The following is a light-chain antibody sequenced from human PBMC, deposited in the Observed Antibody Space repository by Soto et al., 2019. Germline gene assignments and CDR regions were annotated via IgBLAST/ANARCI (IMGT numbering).Light chain of an antibody. J-gene: IGLJ1*01. Sequence: QSVLTQPPSASGTPGQRVTISCSGSRSNIGSNYVYWYQQLPGTAPKLLIYRNNQRPSGVPDRFSGSKSGTSASLAISGLRSEYEADYYCAAWDDSLSGYVFGTGTKLTVL. CDR3: AAWDDSLSGYV. V-gene: IGLV1-47*01. CDR2: RNN. CDR1: RSNIGSNY.